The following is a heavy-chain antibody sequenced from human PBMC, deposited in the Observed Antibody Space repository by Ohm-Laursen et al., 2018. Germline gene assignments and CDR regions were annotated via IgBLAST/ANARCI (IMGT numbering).Heavy chain of an antibody. CDR2: ISYNSGTM. CDR1: GFTFDDYA. Sequence: SLRLSCSASGFTFDDYAMHWVRQAPGKGLEWVSGISYNSGTMEYADSVKGRFTISRDNAKKSLYLQMNSLRAEDTALYYCAKSATPVTPLVDYWGQGTLVTVSS. V-gene: IGHV3-9*01. CDR3: AKSATPVTPLVDY. D-gene: IGHD4-17*01. J-gene: IGHJ4*02.